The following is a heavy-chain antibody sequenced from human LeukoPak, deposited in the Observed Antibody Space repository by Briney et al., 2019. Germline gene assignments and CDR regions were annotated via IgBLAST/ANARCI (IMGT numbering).Heavy chain of an antibody. V-gene: IGHV4-59*01. CDR3: AGVYYDFWSGPSPHYYYMDV. D-gene: IGHD3-3*01. J-gene: IGHJ6*03. CDR2: IYYSGST. Sequence: SETLSLTCTVSGGSISSYYWSWIRQPPGKGLEWIGYIYYSGSTNYNPSLKSRVTISVDTSKNQFSLKLSSVTAADTAVYYCAGVYYDFWSGPSPHYYYMDVWGKGTTVTVSS. CDR1: GGSISSYY.